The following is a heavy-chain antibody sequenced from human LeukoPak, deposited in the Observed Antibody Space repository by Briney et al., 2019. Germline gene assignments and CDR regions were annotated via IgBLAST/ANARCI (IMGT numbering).Heavy chain of an antibody. CDR2: IIPIFGST. Sequence: ASVKVSGKASGGSFSSYAISWVRQAPGQGPEWMGGIIPIFGSTKYAEKYQGRVTMTTDESTGTAYMELRSLRSDDTAVYFCARGSYDFWRGHYSRDNYHYYMDVWGTGTTVTVSS. V-gene: IGHV1-69*05. D-gene: IGHD3-3*01. J-gene: IGHJ6*03. CDR3: ARGSYDFWRGHYSRDNYHYYMDV. CDR1: GGSFSSYA.